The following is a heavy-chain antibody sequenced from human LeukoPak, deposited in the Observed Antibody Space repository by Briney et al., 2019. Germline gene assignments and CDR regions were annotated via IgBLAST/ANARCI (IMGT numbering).Heavy chain of an antibody. CDR3: ARGLRDYVWGSYRYIP. CDR2: MNPNSGNT. CDR1: GYTFTSFD. D-gene: IGHD3-16*02. Sequence: ASVKVSCKASGYTFTSFDINWVRQATGQGLEWMGWMNPNSGNTGYAQKFQGRVTMTRNTSTSTAYMELSSLRSEDTAVYYCARGLRDYVWGSYRYIPWGQGTLVTVSS. J-gene: IGHJ5*02. V-gene: IGHV1-8*01.